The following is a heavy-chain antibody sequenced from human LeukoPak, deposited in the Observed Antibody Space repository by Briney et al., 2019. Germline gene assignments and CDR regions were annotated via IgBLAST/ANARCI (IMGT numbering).Heavy chain of an antibody. J-gene: IGHJ4*02. V-gene: IGHV1-18*01. CDR3: ARDDRGYSGYDYQH. D-gene: IGHD5-12*01. CDR1: GYTFTSYG. CDR2: ISAYNGNT. Sequence: ASVKVSCKASGYTFTSYGISWVRQAPGQGLEWMGWISAYNGNTNYAQKLQGRVTMTTDTSTSTAYMELRSLRSEDTAVYYCARDDRGYSGYDYQHWGQGTLVTVSS.